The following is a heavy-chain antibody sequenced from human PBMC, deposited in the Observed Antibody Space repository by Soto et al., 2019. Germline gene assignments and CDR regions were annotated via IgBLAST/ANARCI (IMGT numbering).Heavy chain of an antibody. CDR2: INSDGSST. CDR3: AREGVHNYTEYYFDY. V-gene: IGHV3-74*01. CDR1: GFTFSSYW. D-gene: IGHD3-10*01. Sequence: GGSLRLSCAASGFTFSSYWMHWVRQAPGKGLVWVSRINSDGSSTSYADSVKGRFTISRDNAKTSLYLQMNSLTAEDTAVYYCAREGVHNYTEYYFDYWGQGTLVTVSS. J-gene: IGHJ4*02.